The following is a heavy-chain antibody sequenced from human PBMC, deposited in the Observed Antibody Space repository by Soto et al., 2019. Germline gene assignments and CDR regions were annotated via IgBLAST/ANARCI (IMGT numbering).Heavy chain of an antibody. CDR3: ARRARPDFYSMDV. V-gene: IGHV3-64*01. J-gene: IGHJ6*03. CDR2: ISSNGVGT. Sequence: EVQLAESGGGLAQPGGSLRLSCAGSGFTLSGYAMDWVRHAPGKGLEYVSGISSNGVGTYYANSVQGRFTISRDNSKNTVYLQMGSLRPEDMAVYYCARRARPDFYSMDVWGKGTTVTVSS. CDR1: GFTLSGYA. D-gene: IGHD6-6*01.